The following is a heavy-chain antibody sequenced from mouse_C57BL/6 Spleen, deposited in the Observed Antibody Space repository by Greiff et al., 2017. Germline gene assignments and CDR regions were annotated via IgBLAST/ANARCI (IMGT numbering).Heavy chain of an antibody. D-gene: IGHD1-1*01. J-gene: IGHJ1*03. V-gene: IGHV1-26*01. Sequence: EVQLQQSGPELVKPGASVKISCKASGYTFTDYYMNWVKQSHGKSLEWIGDINPNNGGTSYNQKFKGKATLTVDKSSSTAYMELRSLTSEDSAVYYCARYGYGSREDPYWYFDVWGTGTTVTVSS. CDR1: GYTFTDYY. CDR2: INPNNGGT. CDR3: ARYGYGSREDPYWYFDV.